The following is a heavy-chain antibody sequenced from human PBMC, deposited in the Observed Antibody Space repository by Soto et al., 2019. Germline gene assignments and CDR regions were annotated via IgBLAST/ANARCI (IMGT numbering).Heavy chain of an antibody. Sequence: QVQLQESGPGLVKPSETLSLTCTVSGGSISSYYWSWIRQPPGKGLEWIGYIYYSGSTNYNPSLKSRVTISVDTSENQFSLKLSSVTAADTAVYYCARDRMFDYWGQGTLVTVSS. V-gene: IGHV4-59*01. CDR1: GGSISSYY. J-gene: IGHJ4*02. CDR3: ARDRMFDY. CDR2: IYYSGST.